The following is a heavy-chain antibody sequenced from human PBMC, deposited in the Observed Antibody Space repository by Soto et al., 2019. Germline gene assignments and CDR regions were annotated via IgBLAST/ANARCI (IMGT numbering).Heavy chain of an antibody. V-gene: IGHV3-23*01. Sequence: PGGSLRLSCAASGFTFSSYAMSWVRQAPGKGLEWVSAISGSGGSTYYADSVKGRFTISRDNSKNTLYLQMNSLRAEDTAVYYCARERMVRGVLAKYYYYYYGMDVWGQGTTVTVSS. CDR1: GFTFSSYA. J-gene: IGHJ6*02. CDR3: ARERMVRGVLAKYYYYYYGMDV. D-gene: IGHD3-10*01. CDR2: ISGSGGST.